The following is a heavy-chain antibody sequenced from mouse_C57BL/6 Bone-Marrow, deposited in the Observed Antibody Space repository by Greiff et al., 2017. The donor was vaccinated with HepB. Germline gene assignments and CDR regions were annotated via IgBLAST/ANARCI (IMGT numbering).Heavy chain of an antibody. J-gene: IGHJ4*01. CDR2: IDPSDSYT. CDR1: GYTFTSYW. Sequence: QVQLQQPGAELVRPGTSVKLSCKASGYTFTSYWMHWVKQRPGQGLEWIGVIDPSDSYTNYNQKFKGKATMTVNTSSSTAYMQLSSLTSEDSAVYCCARPTLLCSYAMYYWGQGTSVTVSS. CDR3: ARPTLLCSYAMYY. V-gene: IGHV1-59*01. D-gene: IGHD1-1*02.